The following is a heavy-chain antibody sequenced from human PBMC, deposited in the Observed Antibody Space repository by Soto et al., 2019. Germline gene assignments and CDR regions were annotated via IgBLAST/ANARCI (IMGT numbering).Heavy chain of an antibody. V-gene: IGHV3-7*01. CDR2: IKPDGSGK. CDR1: GFTFAGYW. CDR3: VRCGHYNVDY. D-gene: IGHD2-21*02. Sequence: EVQLVESGGGLVQPGGSLRLSCAASGFTFAGYWMSWVRQAPGKGLEWLANIKPDGSGKDYVDSVKGRFTISRDNDKNSVYLKMSRLRAEDTAVYYCVRCGHYNVDYWGQGSLVTVTS. J-gene: IGHJ4*02.